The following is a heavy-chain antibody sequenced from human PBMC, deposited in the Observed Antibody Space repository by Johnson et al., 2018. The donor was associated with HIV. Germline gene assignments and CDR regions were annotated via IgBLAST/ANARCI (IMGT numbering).Heavy chain of an antibody. D-gene: IGHD6-13*01. J-gene: IGHJ3*02. CDR3: AKGKYSSSHVVAFDI. Sequence: QVQLVESGGGLVQPGRSLRLSCAASGFTFSSYAMHWVRQAPGKGLEWVAVIPYDGYNKYYADSVRGRLTISRDNSKNTLYLQMNSLRAEDTAVYYCAKGKYSSSHVVAFDIWGQGTMVTVSS. V-gene: IGHV3-30-3*01. CDR1: GFTFSSYA. CDR2: IPYDGYNK.